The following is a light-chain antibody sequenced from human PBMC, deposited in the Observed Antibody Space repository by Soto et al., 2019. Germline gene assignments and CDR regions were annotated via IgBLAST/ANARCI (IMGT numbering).Light chain of an antibody. J-gene: IGLJ1*01. CDR1: SSDVGGYNY. V-gene: IGLV2-8*01. CDR3: SSYAGSRNG. CDR2: EVN. Sequence: QSVLTQPPSASGSPGQSVAISCTGTSSDVGGYNYVSWYQQHPGKAPKLMIYEVNKRPSGVPDRFSGSKSGNTASLTVSGLQAEDEAGYYCSSYAGSRNGFGTGSK.